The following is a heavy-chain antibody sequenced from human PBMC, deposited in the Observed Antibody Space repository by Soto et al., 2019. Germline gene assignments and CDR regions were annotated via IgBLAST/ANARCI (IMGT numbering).Heavy chain of an antibody. Sequence: SVKVSCKASGGTFSSYAISWVRQAPGQGLEWMGGIIPIFGTANYAQKFQGRVTITADKSTSTAYMELSSLRSEDTAVYYCARKGYYYHSRVDFDIWGQGTMVTVSS. CDR1: GGTFSSYA. V-gene: IGHV1-69*06. J-gene: IGHJ3*02. D-gene: IGHD3-22*01. CDR2: IIPIFGTA. CDR3: ARKGYYYHSRVDFDI.